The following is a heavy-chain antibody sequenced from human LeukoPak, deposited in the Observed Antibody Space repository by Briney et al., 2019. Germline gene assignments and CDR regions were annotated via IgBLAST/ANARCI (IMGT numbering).Heavy chain of an antibody. J-gene: IGHJ6*02. D-gene: IGHD4-23*01. CDR2: ISAYNGNT. CDR1: GYTFTSYG. Sequence: ASVKVSCKASGYTFTSYGISWVRQAPGQGLEWMGWISAYNGNTNYAQKLQGRVTMTTDTSTSTAYMELRSLRSDDTAVYYCARDDWDGYGGNYRRGYYYGMDVWGQGTTVTVSS. V-gene: IGHV1-18*01. CDR3: ARDDWDGYGGNYRRGYYYGMDV.